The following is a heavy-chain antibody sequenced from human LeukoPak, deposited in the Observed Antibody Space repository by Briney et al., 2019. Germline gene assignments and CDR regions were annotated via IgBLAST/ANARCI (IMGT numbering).Heavy chain of an antibody. Sequence: GGSLGLSCAASGFTFSSYAMSWVRQAPGKGLEWVSAISGSGGSTYYADSVKGRFTISRDNSKNTLYLQMNSLRAEDTAVYYCAKDNHAPGYYGSRSYYNSFDYWGQGTLVNVSS. J-gene: IGHJ4*02. D-gene: IGHD3-10*01. CDR1: GFTFSSYA. V-gene: IGHV3-23*01. CDR2: ISGSGGST. CDR3: AKDNHAPGYYGSRSYYNSFDY.